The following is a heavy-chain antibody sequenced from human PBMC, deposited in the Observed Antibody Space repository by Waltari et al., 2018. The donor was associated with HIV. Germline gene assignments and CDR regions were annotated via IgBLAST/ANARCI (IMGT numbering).Heavy chain of an antibody. J-gene: IGHJ4*02. Sequence: QLQLVQPGAEVKKRGSSVKGHCKASAGNFSKYAIDWVRPAAGQGLEGKGGIIPMIGTRDYAQKWQGRLTITAYESTGTAYMDLSSLRSEDTAIYYCAGSKRWEISPYFDYWGQGTVVTVSS. CDR2: IIPMIGTR. CDR3: AGSKRWEISPYFDY. V-gene: IGHV1-69*01. D-gene: IGHD3-16*02. CDR1: AGNFSKYA.